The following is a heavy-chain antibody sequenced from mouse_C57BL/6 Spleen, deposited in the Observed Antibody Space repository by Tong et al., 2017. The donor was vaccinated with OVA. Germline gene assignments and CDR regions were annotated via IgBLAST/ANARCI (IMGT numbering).Heavy chain of an antibody. Sequence: EVQLVESGGGLVKPGGSLKLSCAASGFTFSSYGMSWVRQTPDKRLEWVATISSGGSYTYYPDSVKGRFTISRDNAKNTLYLQMSSLKSEDTAMYYCAREGPAWFAYWGQGTLVTVSA. CDR2: ISSGGSYT. CDR3: AREGPAWFAY. J-gene: IGHJ3*01. V-gene: IGHV5-6*01. CDR1: GFTFSSYG.